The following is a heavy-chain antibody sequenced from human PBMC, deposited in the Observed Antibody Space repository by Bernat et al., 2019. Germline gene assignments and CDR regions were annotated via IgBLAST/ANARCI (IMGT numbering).Heavy chain of an antibody. Sequence: QVQLVESGGGVVQPGGSLRLSCAASGFTFVDYAMHWFRQPPGKGLEWVAFVRYDGSNKYYADSVKGRFTISRDNSKNTLYLQMNSLRHEDTAVYYCAKDHPYGMDVWGQGTTVTVSS. V-gene: IGHV3-30*02. CDR1: GFTFVDYA. CDR3: AKDHPYGMDV. J-gene: IGHJ6*01. CDR2: VRYDGSNK.